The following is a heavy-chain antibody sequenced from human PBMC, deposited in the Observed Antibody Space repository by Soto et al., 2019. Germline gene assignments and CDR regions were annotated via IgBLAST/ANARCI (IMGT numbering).Heavy chain of an antibody. D-gene: IGHD1-26*01. V-gene: IGHV3-72*01. CDR1: GFSVSGWY. CDR2: LKDRSQNYAT. CDR3: AREGDPRLLES. Sequence: EVQLVESGGDLVQPGGSARLSCAASGFSVSGWYMDWVRQAPGKGLEWVARLKDRSQNYATEYAASVKGRFTVSRHPSQNSIFLQMNSLKIENTGLYYCAREGDPRLLESRGQGTLVTVS. J-gene: IGHJ4*02.